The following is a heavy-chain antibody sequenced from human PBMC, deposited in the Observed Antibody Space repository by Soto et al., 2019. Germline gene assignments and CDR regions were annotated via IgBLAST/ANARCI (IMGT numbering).Heavy chain of an antibody. V-gene: IGHV4-59*01. D-gene: IGHD6-19*01. CDR2: VYYTGST. CDR3: ARSVAVPGAHIDY. J-gene: IGHJ4*02. Sequence: PSEPLSLTCSVSGGSISVSYWSWIRQSPGKGLEWLGYVYYTGSTNYSPSLRSRVSISVDTSKNEFSLRLSSVTAADTAVYFCARSVAVPGAHIDYWGQGTQVTVSS. CDR1: GGSISVSY.